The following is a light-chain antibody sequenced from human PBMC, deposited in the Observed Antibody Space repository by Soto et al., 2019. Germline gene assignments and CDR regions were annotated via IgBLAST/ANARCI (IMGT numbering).Light chain of an antibody. CDR3: QQYNFYPCT. J-gene: IGKJ1*01. CDR1: QSISAW. Sequence: DIQMTQSPSTLSASVGDRVTITCRTSQSISAWLAWYQQKSGKAPKLLIYKASSFESGTPSRFSGSGSGTEFTLTISSLQPYDFATYYCQQYNFYPCTFGQGTKVEIK. V-gene: IGKV1-5*03. CDR2: KAS.